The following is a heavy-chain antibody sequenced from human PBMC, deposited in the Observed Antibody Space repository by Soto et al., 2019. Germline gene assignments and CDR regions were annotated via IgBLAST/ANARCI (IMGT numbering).Heavy chain of an antibody. CDR2: IYYSGST. CDR3: ATVFRGVTSRYYYGMDV. V-gene: IGHV4-30-4*01. Sequence: QVQLQESGPGLVKPSQTLSLTCTVSGGSISSGDYYWSWIRQPPGKGLEWIGYIYYSGSTYYNPSLKSRVTISVDTSKNQFSLKLSSVTAADTAVYYCATVFRGVTSRYYYGMDVWGQGTTVTVSS. CDR1: GGSISSGDYY. J-gene: IGHJ6*02. D-gene: IGHD3-10*01.